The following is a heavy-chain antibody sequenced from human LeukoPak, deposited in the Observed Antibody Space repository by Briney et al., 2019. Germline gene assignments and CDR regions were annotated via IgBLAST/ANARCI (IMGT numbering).Heavy chain of an antibody. J-gene: IGHJ4*02. V-gene: IGHV4-39*01. CDR3: ARGDYYDSSGYVSVYY. CDR2: IYYSGST. Sequence: SETLSLTCTVSSGSISSYYWGWIRQPPGKGLEWSGSIYYSGSTYYNPSLKCRVTLSFDTSNNQFSLKLSSVTAADTAVYYCARGDYYDSSGYVSVYYWGQGTLVTVSS. D-gene: IGHD3-22*01. CDR1: SGSISSYY.